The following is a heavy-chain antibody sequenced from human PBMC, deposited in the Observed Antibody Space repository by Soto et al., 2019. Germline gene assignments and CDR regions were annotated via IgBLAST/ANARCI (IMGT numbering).Heavy chain of an antibody. Sequence: SSETLSLTYAVVEGSCRGYDWSWIRQPPGKGLEWIGEINHSGSTNYNPSLKSRVTISVDTSKNQFSLKLSSVTAADTAVYYCARVIIWGSYRLDYWGQGTLVTVSS. V-gene: IGHV4-34*01. D-gene: IGHD3-16*02. J-gene: IGHJ4*02. CDR3: ARVIIWGSYRLDY. CDR1: EGSCRGYD. CDR2: INHSGST.